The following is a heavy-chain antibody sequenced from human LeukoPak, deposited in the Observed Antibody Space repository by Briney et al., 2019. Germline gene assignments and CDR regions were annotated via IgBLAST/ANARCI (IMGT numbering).Heavy chain of an antibody. CDR3: AREGSGYDPLFDY. Sequence: GGSLRLSCAASGFTFSSYSMNWVRQAPGKGLEWVSSISSSSSYIYYADSVKGRFTISRDNAKNSLYLQMNSLRAEDTAVYYCAREGSGYDPLFDYWGQGTLVTASS. J-gene: IGHJ4*02. CDR1: GFTFSSYS. CDR2: ISSSSSYI. D-gene: IGHD5-12*01. V-gene: IGHV3-21*01.